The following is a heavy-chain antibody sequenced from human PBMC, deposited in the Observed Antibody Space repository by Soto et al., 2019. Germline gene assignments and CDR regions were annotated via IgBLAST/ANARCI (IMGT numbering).Heavy chain of an antibody. CDR1: GGTFSSYA. CDR3: ARRGPAGYDSSGHSYTHDP. D-gene: IGHD3-22*01. V-gene: IGHV1-69*13. Sequence: SVKVSCKASGGTFSSYAISWVRQAPGRGLEWMGGIIPIFGTANYAQKFQGRVTITADESTSTAYMELSSLRSEDTAVYYCARRGPAGYDSSGHSYTHDPWGQGTLVTVS. CDR2: IIPIFGTA. J-gene: IGHJ5*02.